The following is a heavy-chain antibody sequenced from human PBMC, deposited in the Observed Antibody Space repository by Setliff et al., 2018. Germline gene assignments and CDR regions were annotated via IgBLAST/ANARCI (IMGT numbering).Heavy chain of an antibody. CDR1: GGSISSSSYY. D-gene: IGHD3-3*01. J-gene: IGHJ4*02. V-gene: IGHV4-39*07. Sequence: PSETLSLTCTVSGGSISSSSYYWGWIRQPPGKGLEWIGEINHSGSTNYNPSLKSRVTISVDTSKNQFSLKLSSVTAADTAVYYCARGRSNFWGYYFDYWGQGTLVTVSS. CDR3: ARGRSNFWGYYFDY. CDR2: INHSGST.